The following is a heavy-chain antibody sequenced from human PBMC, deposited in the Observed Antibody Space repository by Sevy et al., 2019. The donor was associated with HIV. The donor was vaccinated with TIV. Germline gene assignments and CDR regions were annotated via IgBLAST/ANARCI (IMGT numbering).Heavy chain of an antibody. CDR2: INPNNGGT. CDR3: ARASHVSRSYTNDY. Sequence: ASVKVSCRASGYTFTDYYLHWVRQAPGQGLEWMGWINPNNGGTEYAQRFQGRVAMTRETSISTVYMELSRLRSDDTAVYYCARASHVSRSYTNDYWGQGTLVTVSS. D-gene: IGHD3-10*01. J-gene: IGHJ4*02. V-gene: IGHV1-2*02. CDR1: GYTFTDYY.